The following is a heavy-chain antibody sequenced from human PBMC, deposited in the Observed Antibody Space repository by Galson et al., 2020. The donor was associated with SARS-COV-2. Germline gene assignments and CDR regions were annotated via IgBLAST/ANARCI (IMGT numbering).Heavy chain of an antibody. CDR3: ANLPVVIGGNFQH. D-gene: IGHD2-2*02. CDR1: GFTFSSHA. J-gene: IGHJ1*01. Sequence: GGSLRLSCAASGFTFSSHAMSWVRQAPGKGLEWVSGISASGGKTFYADSVKDRFTISRDNSKNTLYLQMNSLRAEDTAVYYCANLPVVIGGNFQHWGQGTLVTVSS. CDR2: ISASGGKT. V-gene: IGHV3-23*01.